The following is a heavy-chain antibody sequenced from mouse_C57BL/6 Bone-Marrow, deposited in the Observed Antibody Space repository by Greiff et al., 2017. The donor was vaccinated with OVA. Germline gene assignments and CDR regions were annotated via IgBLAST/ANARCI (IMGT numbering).Heavy chain of an antibody. Sequence: EVQLVESGGGLVHPGGSLKLSCAASGFTFSDYYMYWVRQTPEKRLEWVAYISNGGGSTYYPDTVKGRFTISRDNAKNTLYLQMSRLKSEDTAMYYCARQDYWGQGTTLTVSS. CDR1: GFTFSDYY. CDR2: ISNGGGST. J-gene: IGHJ2*01. V-gene: IGHV5-12*01. CDR3: ARQDY.